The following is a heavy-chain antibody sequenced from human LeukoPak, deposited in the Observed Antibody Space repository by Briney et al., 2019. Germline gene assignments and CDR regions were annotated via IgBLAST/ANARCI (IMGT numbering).Heavy chain of an antibody. D-gene: IGHD1-26*01. J-gene: IGHJ4*02. CDR1: GFTFSSYG. CDR2: ISYDGSNK. V-gene: IGHV3-30*18. Sequence: GRSLRLSCAASGFTFSSYGMHWVRQAPGKGLEGVAVISYDGSNKYYADSVKGRFTISRDNSKNSLYLQMNSLRAEDTAVYYCAKDRGGIVGDTYFDYWGQGTLVTVSS. CDR3: AKDRGGIVGDTYFDY.